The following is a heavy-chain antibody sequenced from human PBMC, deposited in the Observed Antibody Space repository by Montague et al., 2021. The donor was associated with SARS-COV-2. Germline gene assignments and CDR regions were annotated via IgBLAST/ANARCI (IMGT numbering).Heavy chain of an antibody. Sequence: SETRSLTCTVSGGSVNSGSYSWDWIRQPPGKGLEWIGSIHYSGSTSYNPSLKSRVTISIDTSKNHFSLRANSVTAADSAVYFCARRPGASYYVFWSGGFDIWGQGTMVTVS. J-gene: IGHJ3*02. D-gene: IGHD3-3*01. V-gene: IGHV4-39*01. CDR2: IHYSGST. CDR3: ARRPGASYYVFWSGGFDI. CDR1: GGSVNSGSYS.